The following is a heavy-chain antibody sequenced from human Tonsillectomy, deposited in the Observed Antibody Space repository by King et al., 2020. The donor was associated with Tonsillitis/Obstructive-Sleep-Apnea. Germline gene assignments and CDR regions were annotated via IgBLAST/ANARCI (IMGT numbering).Heavy chain of an antibody. Sequence: VQLQQWGAGLLKPSETLSLTCAVYGGSFSGYYWSWIGQPPGKGLEWIGEINHSGSTNYNPSLKSRVTISVDTSKNQFSLKRSSVTAADTAVYYCARGRGDGYNWIDPRFDYWGQGTLVTVSS. D-gene: IGHD5-24*01. CDR1: GGSFSGYY. V-gene: IGHV4-34*01. CDR3: ARGRGDGYNWIDPRFDY. J-gene: IGHJ4*02. CDR2: INHSGST.